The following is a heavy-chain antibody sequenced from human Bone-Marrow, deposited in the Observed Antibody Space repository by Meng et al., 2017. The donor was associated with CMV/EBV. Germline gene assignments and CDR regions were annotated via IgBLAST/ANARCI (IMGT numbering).Heavy chain of an antibody. Sequence: SETLSLTCTVSGASISTSHYYWAWIRQPPGKGLEWIGSIYYSGSTYYNPSLKSRVTISVDTSKNQFSLKLSSVTAADTAVYYCARHLDTAMVMGWFDPWGQGTLVTVSS. D-gene: IGHD5-18*01. CDR3: ARHLDTAMVMGWFDP. J-gene: IGHJ5*02. CDR1: GASISTSHYY. V-gene: IGHV4-39*01. CDR2: IYYSGST.